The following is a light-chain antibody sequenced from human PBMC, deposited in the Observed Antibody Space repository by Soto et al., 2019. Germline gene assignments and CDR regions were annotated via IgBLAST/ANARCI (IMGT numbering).Light chain of an antibody. Sequence: QSALTQPASVSGSLEQSITISCTGTSCDVGGYNYVSWYQQHPGKAPKLMIYEVSNRPSGVSNRFSGSKSGNTASLTISGLQAEDEADYYCSSYTSSSTLVLGGGTKLTVL. V-gene: IGLV2-14*01. CDR1: SCDVGGYNY. J-gene: IGLJ2*01. CDR2: EVS. CDR3: SSYTSSSTLV.